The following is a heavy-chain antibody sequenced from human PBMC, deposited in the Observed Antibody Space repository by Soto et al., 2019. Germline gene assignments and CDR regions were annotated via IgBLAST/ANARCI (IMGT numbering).Heavy chain of an antibody. Sequence: GGSLRLSCAAYGFTFSSYAMSWVRQAPGKGLEWVSAISGSGGSTCYADSVKGRFTISRDNSKNTLYLQMNSLRAEDTAVYYCAKVSGYYYGSGSYYIANGMDVWGQGTTVTVSS. CDR1: GFTFSSYA. D-gene: IGHD3-10*01. V-gene: IGHV3-23*01. CDR2: ISGSGGST. CDR3: AKVSGYYYGSGSYYIANGMDV. J-gene: IGHJ6*02.